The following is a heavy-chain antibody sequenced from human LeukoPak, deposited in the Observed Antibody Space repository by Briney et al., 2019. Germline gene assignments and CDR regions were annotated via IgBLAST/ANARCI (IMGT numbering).Heavy chain of an antibody. CDR3: ARRGGGSWYYFDY. CDR2: IYYSGST. D-gene: IGHD2-15*01. V-gene: IGHV4-39*01. Sequence: SETLSLTCTVSGGSISSSSSYWDWIRQPPGRGLEWIGNIYYSGSTNYNASLKSRVTISVDTSKNQFSLKLSSVTAADTALYYCARRGGGSWYYFDYWGQGTLVTVSS. CDR1: GGSISSSSSY. J-gene: IGHJ4*02.